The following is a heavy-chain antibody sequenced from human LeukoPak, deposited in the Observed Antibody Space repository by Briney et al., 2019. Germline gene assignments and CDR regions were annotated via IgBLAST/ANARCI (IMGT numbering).Heavy chain of an antibody. V-gene: IGHV4-61*02. CDR2: IYTSGNT. D-gene: IGHD3-3*01. CDR3: ARERLRFLEM. CDR1: GGSISSGSYY. Sequence: IPSQTLSLTCTVSGGSISSGSYYWSWIRQPAGKGLEWIGRIYTSGNTIYNPSLKSRVTISVDTSKNQFSLKLSSVTAADTAVYYCARERLRFLEMWGQGTLVTVSS. J-gene: IGHJ4*02.